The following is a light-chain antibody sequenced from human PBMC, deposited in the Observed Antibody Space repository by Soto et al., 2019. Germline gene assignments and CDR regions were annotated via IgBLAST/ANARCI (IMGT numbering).Light chain of an antibody. CDR2: EVS. Sequence: QSVLTQPPSASGSPGQSVTISCTGTSSDVGGYNYVSWYQQHPGKAPKLMIYEVSKRPSGIPDRFSGSKSGNTASLTVSGLQAEDEADYYCSSYAGSTVPYVFGTGTKLTVL. CDR1: SSDVGGYNY. CDR3: SSYAGSTVPYV. J-gene: IGLJ1*01. V-gene: IGLV2-8*01.